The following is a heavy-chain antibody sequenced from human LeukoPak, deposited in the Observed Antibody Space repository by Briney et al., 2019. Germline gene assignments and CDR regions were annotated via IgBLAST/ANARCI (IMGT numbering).Heavy chain of an antibody. Sequence: PSETLSLTCTVSGDSISSSSSYWGWIRQPPGKGLEWIGEINHSGTTNYNPSLKSRVTISVDTSKNQFSLRLSSVTAADTAVYYCASVRVDHNWFDPWGQGTLVTVSS. D-gene: IGHD3-9*01. CDR2: INHSGTT. CDR1: GDSISSSSSY. J-gene: IGHJ5*02. V-gene: IGHV4-39*07. CDR3: ASVRVDHNWFDP.